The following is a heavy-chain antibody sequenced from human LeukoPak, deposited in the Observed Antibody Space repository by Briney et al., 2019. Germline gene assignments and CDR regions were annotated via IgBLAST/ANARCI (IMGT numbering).Heavy chain of an antibody. D-gene: IGHD1-26*01. CDR3: AKMVSGSYYVETDAFDI. V-gene: IGHV3-23*01. CDR2: ISGSGGST. Sequence: GGSLRLSCAASRFTFSSYAMSWVRQAPGKGLEWVSAISGSGGSTYYADSVKGRFTISRDNSKNTLYLQMNSLRAEDTAVYYCAKMVSGSYYVETDAFDIWGQGTMVTVSS. CDR1: RFTFSSYA. J-gene: IGHJ3*02.